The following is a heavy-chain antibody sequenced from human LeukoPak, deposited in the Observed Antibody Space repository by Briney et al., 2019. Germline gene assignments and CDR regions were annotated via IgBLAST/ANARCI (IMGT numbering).Heavy chain of an antibody. Sequence: PGRSLRLSCAASGFTFSTYGMHWVRQAPGKGLEWVATMSYDGTSEYFTDSVKGRFTISRDNSKNTLYLQMNSLRAEDTAVYYCAKAYRDYSYYFFGMDVWGERTTVTVSS. CDR3: AKAYRDYSYYFFGMDV. D-gene: IGHD3-16*02. J-gene: IGHJ6*04. CDR2: MSYDGTSE. V-gene: IGHV3-30*18. CDR1: GFTFSTYG.